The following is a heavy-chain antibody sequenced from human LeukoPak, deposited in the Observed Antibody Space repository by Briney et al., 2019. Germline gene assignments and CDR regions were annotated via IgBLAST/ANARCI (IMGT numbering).Heavy chain of an antibody. CDR3: ARRSGSYYGGTFDY. CDR1: GYTFTSYG. D-gene: IGHD1-26*01. Sequence: ASVKVSCKASGYTFTSYGISWVRQAPGQGLEWMGWISAYNGNTNYAQKLQGRVTMTADTSTSTAYMELRSLRSDDTAVYYCARRSGSYYGGTFDYWGQGTLVTVSS. CDR2: ISAYNGNT. V-gene: IGHV1-18*01. J-gene: IGHJ4*02.